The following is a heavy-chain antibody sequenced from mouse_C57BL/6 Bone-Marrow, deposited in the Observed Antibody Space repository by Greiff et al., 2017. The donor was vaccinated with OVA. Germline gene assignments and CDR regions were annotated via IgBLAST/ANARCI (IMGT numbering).Heavy chain of an antibody. D-gene: IGHD1-1*01. Sequence: EVHLVESGGGLVKPGGSLKLSCAASGFTFSDYGMHWVRQAPEKGLEWVAYISSGSSTIYYADTVKGRFTISRENAKNTLFLQMTSLRSEESAMYYCASPNYYGSSKGLAYWGQGTLVTVSA. CDR2: ISSGSSTI. J-gene: IGHJ3*01. CDR1: GFTFSDYG. CDR3: ASPNYYGSSKGLAY. V-gene: IGHV5-17*01.